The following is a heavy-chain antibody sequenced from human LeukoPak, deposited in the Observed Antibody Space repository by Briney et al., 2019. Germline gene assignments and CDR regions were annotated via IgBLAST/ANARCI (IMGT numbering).Heavy chain of an antibody. CDR1: GGSISSYY. Sequence: SETLSLTCTVSGGSISSYYWSWLRQPPGKGLEWLGYIHYSGSSNYNPSLRSRVTISVDTSKNQFSLKLSSATAADTAVYYCARSSKEEGIAVAGRKNYYYYYMDVWGKGTTVTVSS. D-gene: IGHD6-19*01. V-gene: IGHV4-59*01. CDR3: ARSSKEEGIAVAGRKNYYYYYMDV. CDR2: IHYSGSS. J-gene: IGHJ6*03.